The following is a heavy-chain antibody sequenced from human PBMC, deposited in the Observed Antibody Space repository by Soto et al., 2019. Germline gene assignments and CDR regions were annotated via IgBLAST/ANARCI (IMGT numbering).Heavy chain of an antibody. D-gene: IGHD6-13*01. CDR3: ARGGAGGQQLVVFDP. CDR1: GYTFTGYY. Sequence: ASVKVSCKASGYTFTGYYMHWVRQAPGQGLEWMGWINPNSGGTNYAQKFQGWVTMTRDTSISTAYMELSRLRSDDTAVYYCARGGAGGQQLVVFDPWGQGTLVAVSS. CDR2: INPNSGGT. J-gene: IGHJ5*02. V-gene: IGHV1-2*04.